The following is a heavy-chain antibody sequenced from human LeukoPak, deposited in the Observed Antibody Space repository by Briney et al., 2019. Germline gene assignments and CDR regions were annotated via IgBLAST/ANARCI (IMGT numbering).Heavy chain of an antibody. Sequence: GGSLRLSCAASGFTFSDFPMIWVRQAPGKGLEWVSVIYSGGSTYYADSVKGRFTISRDNSKNTLYLQMNSLRAEGTAVYYCARAGYSGYDFDPWGQGTLVTVSS. CDR2: IYSGGST. J-gene: IGHJ5*02. V-gene: IGHV3-53*01. CDR3: ARAGYSGYDFDP. CDR1: GFTFSDFP. D-gene: IGHD5-12*01.